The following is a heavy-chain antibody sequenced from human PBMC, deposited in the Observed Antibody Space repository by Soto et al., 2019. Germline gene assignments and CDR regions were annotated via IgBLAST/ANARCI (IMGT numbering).Heavy chain of an antibody. CDR1: GYSFTSYW. CDR3: ARLQYQLILHDAIDI. Sequence: PGESLKISCKGSGYSFTSYWIGWVRQMPGKGLEWMGIIYPGDSDTRYSPSFQGQVTISADKSISTAYLQWSSLKASDTAMYYCARLQYQLILHDAIDIWGQGTIVTVSS. J-gene: IGHJ3*02. CDR2: IYPGDSDT. D-gene: IGHD2-2*01. V-gene: IGHV5-51*01.